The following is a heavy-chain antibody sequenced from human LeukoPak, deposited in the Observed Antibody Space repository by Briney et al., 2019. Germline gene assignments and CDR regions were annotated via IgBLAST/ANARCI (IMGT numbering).Heavy chain of an antibody. CDR3: ARRVLWFGS. V-gene: IGHV4-34*01. Sequence: SETLSLTCAVYGGSFSGYYWSWIRQPPGKGLEWIGEINHSGSTNYNPSLKSRVTISVDTSNNQFSLKLSSVTAADTAVYYCARRVLWFGSWGQGTLVTVSS. CDR2: INHSGST. J-gene: IGHJ5*01. CDR1: GGSFSGYY. D-gene: IGHD2/OR15-2a*01.